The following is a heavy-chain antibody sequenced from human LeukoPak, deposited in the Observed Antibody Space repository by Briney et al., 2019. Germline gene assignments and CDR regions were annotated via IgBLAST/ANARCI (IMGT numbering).Heavy chain of an antibody. CDR3: ARESGYSYGLAGFFDY. Sequence: GGSLRLSCAASGFTVSSNYMSWVRQAPGKGLEWVSVIYSDGRIHYADTVKGRFTISRDDSKNTLYLQMNSLRAEDTAVYYCARESGYSYGLAGFFDYWGQGTLVTVSS. CDR2: IYSDGRI. CDR1: GFTVSSNY. J-gene: IGHJ4*02. D-gene: IGHD5-18*01. V-gene: IGHV3-53*01.